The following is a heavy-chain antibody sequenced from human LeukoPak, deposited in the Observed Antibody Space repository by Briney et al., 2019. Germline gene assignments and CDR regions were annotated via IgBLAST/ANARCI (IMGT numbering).Heavy chain of an antibody. CDR2: ISAYNGNT. Sequence: ASVKVSCKASGYTFTSYGISWVRQAPGQGLEWMGWISAYNGNTNYAQKFQGRVTMTRDTSISTAYMELSRLRSDDTAVYYCARGGYSGYDWLGYSSGWAPYWGQGTLVTVSS. V-gene: IGHV1-18*01. J-gene: IGHJ4*02. CDR3: ARGGYSGYDWLGYSSGWAPY. D-gene: IGHD5-12*01. CDR1: GYTFTSYG.